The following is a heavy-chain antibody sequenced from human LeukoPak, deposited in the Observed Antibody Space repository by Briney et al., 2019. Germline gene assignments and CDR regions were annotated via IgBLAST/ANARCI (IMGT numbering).Heavy chain of an antibody. V-gene: IGHV4-59*08. CDR3: ARHKGGRWGTSLNNFDY. Sequence: SETLSLTCTVSGGSISSYYWSWIRQPPGKGLEWIGYIYYSGSTNYNPSLKSRVTISVDTSKNQFSLKLSSVTAADTAVYYCARHKGGRWGTSLNNFDYWGQGTLVTVSS. CDR1: GGSISSYY. J-gene: IGHJ4*02. D-gene: IGHD5-24*01. CDR2: IYYSGST.